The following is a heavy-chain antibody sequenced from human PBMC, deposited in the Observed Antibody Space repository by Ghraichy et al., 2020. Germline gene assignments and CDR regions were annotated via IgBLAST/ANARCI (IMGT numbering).Heavy chain of an antibody. J-gene: IGHJ6*02. CDR3: ARDVGFDNSAGGLDV. CDR1: GFTFSSYA. Sequence: GESLNISCAASGFTFSSYAMNWVRQAPGKGLEWVSSISTRSTYKNYAASVKGRFTVSRDNAKNSLFLQMDSLRADDTAVYYCARDVGFDNSAGGLDVWGHGTWVSVSS. D-gene: IGHD4-23*01. CDR2: ISTRSTYK. V-gene: IGHV3-21*01.